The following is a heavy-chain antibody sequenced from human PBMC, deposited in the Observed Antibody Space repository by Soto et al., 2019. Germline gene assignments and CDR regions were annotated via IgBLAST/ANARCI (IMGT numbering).Heavy chain of an antibody. CDR3: ATIAAVRFDY. J-gene: IGHJ4*02. D-gene: IGHD6-13*01. CDR2: IKQDGSEI. Sequence: EVQLVESGGGLVQPGGSLRLSCAASGFTFSDEWMSWVRQAPGKGLEWVGNIKQDGSEIYYLDSVKGRFTISRDNAKNSLYLQMNSLRGDDTAVYYCATIAAVRFDYWGQGPLVTVSS. V-gene: IGHV3-7*02. CDR1: GFTFSDEW.